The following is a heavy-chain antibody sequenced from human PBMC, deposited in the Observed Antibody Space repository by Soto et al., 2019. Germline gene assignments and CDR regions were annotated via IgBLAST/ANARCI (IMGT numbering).Heavy chain of an antibody. CDR3: ARGAVVGIGYFDL. CDR1: GFTFSSHS. CDR2: ITSTSSFI. J-gene: IGHJ2*01. V-gene: IGHV3-21*02. Sequence: EVQLVESGGGLVKPGGSLRLSCTASGFTFSSHSVNWVRQAPGKGLEWVSCITSTSSFIYYADSVKGRFTISRDNAKHSLYLPMDSLRAEDTAVYYCARGAVVGIGYFDLWGRGTPVTVSS. D-gene: IGHD6-19*01.